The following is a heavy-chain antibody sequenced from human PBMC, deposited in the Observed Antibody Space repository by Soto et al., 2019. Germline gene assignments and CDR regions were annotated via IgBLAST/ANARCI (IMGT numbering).Heavy chain of an antibody. CDR2: ISGSGGST. Sequence: APGKGLEWVSVISGSGGSTYYAASVKGRFTISRDNSKNTLYLQMNSLRAEDTAVYYCAKPARGWYSEGDYWGQGTLVTVSS. CDR3: AKPARGWYSEGDY. J-gene: IGHJ4*02. V-gene: IGHV3-23*01. D-gene: IGHD6-19*01.